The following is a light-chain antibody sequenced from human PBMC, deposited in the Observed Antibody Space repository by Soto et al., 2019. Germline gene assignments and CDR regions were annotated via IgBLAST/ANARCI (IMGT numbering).Light chain of an antibody. CDR1: QSLTMW. CDR2: KTS. V-gene: IGKV1-5*03. CDR3: HHPADYSWT. J-gene: IGKJ1*01. Sequence: DIHMTQSPSTLSASVGDRVTITCRASQSLTMWLAWYQQKPGKTPNLLIYKTSSWENGVPSRFSGVGSGTESILTISSRPPGEFATYYCHHPADYSWTFGQGTKVEVK.